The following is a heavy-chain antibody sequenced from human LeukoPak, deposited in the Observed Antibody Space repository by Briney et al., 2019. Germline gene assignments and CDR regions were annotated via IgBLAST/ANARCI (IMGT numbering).Heavy chain of an antibody. CDR1: GDSISSSSSY. Sequence: SETLSLTCTVSGDSISSSSSYWGWIRQPPGEGLEWIGSIYYSGSTYYNTSLKSRVTISVDTSKNQFSLRLNSVTAADTAVYYCARVNSRLAYFDYWGQGTLVTVSS. CDR3: ARVNSRLAYFDY. V-gene: IGHV4-39*01. J-gene: IGHJ4*02. D-gene: IGHD6-25*01. CDR2: IYYSGST.